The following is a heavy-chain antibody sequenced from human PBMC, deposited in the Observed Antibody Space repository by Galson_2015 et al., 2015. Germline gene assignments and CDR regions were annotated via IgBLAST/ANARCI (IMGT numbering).Heavy chain of an antibody. V-gene: IGHV3-23*01. CDR1: GFTFSSYA. D-gene: IGHD3-9*01. J-gene: IGHJ4*02. CDR3: AALFSDTYYDILTGYLDY. Sequence: SLRLSCAASGFTFSSYAMSWVRQAPGKGLEWVSAISGSGGSTYYADSVKGRFTISRDNSKNTLYLQMNSLRAEDTAVYYCAALFSDTYYDILTGYLDYWGQGTLVTVSS. CDR2: ISGSGGST.